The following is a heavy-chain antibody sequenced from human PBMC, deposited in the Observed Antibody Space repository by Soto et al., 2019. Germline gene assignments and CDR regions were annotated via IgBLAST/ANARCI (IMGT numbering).Heavy chain of an antibody. D-gene: IGHD2-21*02. CDR1: GFTFSSYS. J-gene: IGHJ4*02. CDR2: ISSSSTI. Sequence: EVQLVESGGGLVQPGGSLRLSCAASGFTFSSYSMNWVRQAPGKGLEWVSYISSSSTIYYADSVKGRFTISRDNAKNSLYLQMNSLRDEDTAVYYCARDPAQIAVVVTATDFDYWGQGTLVTVSS. CDR3: ARDPAQIAVVVTATDFDY. V-gene: IGHV3-48*02.